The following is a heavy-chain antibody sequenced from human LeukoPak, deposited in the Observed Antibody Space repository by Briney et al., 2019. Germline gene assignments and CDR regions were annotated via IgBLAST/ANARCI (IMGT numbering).Heavy chain of an antibody. Sequence: GGSLRLSCAASGFTVISNYMSWVRQAPGKVLEWVSVIYSGGRTYYADSVKGRFTISRDNSKNTLYLQMNSLRAEDTAVYYCASGTYYATFDYWGQGTLVTVSS. CDR2: IYSGGRT. V-gene: IGHV3-66*01. D-gene: IGHD1-26*01. J-gene: IGHJ4*02. CDR1: GFTVISNY. CDR3: ASGTYYATFDY.